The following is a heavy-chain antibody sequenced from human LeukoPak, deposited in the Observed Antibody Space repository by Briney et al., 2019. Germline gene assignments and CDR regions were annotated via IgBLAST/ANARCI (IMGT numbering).Heavy chain of an antibody. J-gene: IGHJ6*02. CDR3: ARASSGLSDFWSGYYNYYHYGMDV. CDR2: INAGNGNT. V-gene: IGHV1-3*01. Sequence: ASVNVSCKASGYTFTSYAMHWVRQAPGQRLEWMGWINAGNGNTKYSQKFQGRVTITRDTSASTAYMELSSLRSEHTAVYYCARASSGLSDFWSGYYNYYHYGMDVWGQGTTVTVSS. D-gene: IGHD3-3*01. CDR1: GYTFTSYA.